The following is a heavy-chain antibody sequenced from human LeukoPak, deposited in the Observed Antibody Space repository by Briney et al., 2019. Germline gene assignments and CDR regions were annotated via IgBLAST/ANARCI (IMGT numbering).Heavy chain of an antibody. J-gene: IGHJ4*02. CDR3: AREYSTSFAR. CDR2: TYYRSKSYN. CDR1: VDSVSSNSAA. Sequence: PSQTLSLICVISVDSVSSNSAAWNWIRQSPSRGLEWLGRTYYRSKSYNDYAVSVKSRVTINPDTSKNQFSLQLNSVTPEDTAVYYCAREYSTSFARWGQGTLVTVSS. D-gene: IGHD6-6*01. V-gene: IGHV6-1*01.